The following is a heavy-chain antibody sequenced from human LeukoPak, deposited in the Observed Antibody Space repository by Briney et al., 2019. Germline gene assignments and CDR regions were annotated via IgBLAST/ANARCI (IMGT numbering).Heavy chain of an antibody. CDR3: ARGPEPFLNSWYSTHYYYMDV. V-gene: IGHV1-2*02. J-gene: IGHJ6*03. CDR2: INPNSGGT. CDR1: GYTFTSYG. D-gene: IGHD6-13*01. Sequence: ASVKVSCKASGYTFTSYGISWVRQAPGQGLEWMGWINPNSGGTNYAQKFQGRVTMTRDTSISTAYMELSRLRSDDTAVYYCARGPEPFLNSWYSTHYYYMDVWGKGTTVTVSS.